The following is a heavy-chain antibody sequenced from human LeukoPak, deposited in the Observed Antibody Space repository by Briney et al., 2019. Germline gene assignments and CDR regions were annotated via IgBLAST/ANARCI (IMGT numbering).Heavy chain of an antibody. CDR3: ARDYGDYAWYGAVRYYYYYMDV. CDR2: IYTSGST. J-gene: IGHJ6*03. Sequence: PSETLSLTCNVSGGSINSGSYYWSWIRQPAGKGLEWIGRIYTSGSTNYNPSLNSRVTISVDTSKNQFSLKLSSVTAADTAVYYCARDYGDYAWYGAVRYYYYYMDVWGKGTTVTVSS. V-gene: IGHV4-61*02. CDR1: GGSINSGSYY. D-gene: IGHD4-17*01.